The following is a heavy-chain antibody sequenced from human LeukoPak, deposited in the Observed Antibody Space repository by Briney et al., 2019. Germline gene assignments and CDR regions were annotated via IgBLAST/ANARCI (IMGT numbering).Heavy chain of an antibody. D-gene: IGHD2-2*01. CDR3: ARGRYCSSTSCYDDAFDI. Sequence: GGSLRLSCAASGFTFSSYAMHWVRQAPGKGLEWVAVISFDGSNKYYADSVKGRFTISRDNSTNTLYLQMNSLRAEDTAVYYCARGRYCSSTSCYDDAFDIWGQGTMVTVSS. CDR2: ISFDGSNK. J-gene: IGHJ3*02. CDR1: GFTFSSYA. V-gene: IGHV3-30*04.